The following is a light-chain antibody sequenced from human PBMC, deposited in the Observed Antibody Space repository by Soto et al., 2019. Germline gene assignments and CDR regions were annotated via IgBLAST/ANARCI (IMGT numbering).Light chain of an antibody. V-gene: IGKV3-15*01. Sequence: EKVMTQSPGSLSVSPGERAALSCRASQSVGSNLAWYQRKPGQAPRLLIYGASTRATGIPSRFSGSGSGTEFTRTISSLQSEDFAVYDCQQYYDWPWTFGQGTTVEIK. CDR3: QQYYDWPWT. CDR2: GAS. CDR1: QSVGSN. J-gene: IGKJ1*01.